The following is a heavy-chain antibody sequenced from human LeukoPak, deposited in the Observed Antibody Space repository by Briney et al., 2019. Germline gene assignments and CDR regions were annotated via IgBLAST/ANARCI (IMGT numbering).Heavy chain of an antibody. J-gene: IGHJ3*02. Sequence: GGSLRLSCAASGFTFSRHGMHWVRQAPGKGLEWVALIWYDGSNKYYADSVKGRFTISRDNAKNSLYLQMNSLRAEDTAVYYCARGADYIEYSSSAADAFDICGQGTMVTVSS. V-gene: IGHV3-33*01. CDR2: IWYDGSNK. CDR1: GFTFSRHG. D-gene: IGHD6-6*01. CDR3: ARGADYIEYSSSAADAFDI.